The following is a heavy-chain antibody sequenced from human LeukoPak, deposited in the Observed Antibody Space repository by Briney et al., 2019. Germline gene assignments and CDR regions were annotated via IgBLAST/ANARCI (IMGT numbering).Heavy chain of an antibody. CDR2: ISRSSRHV. J-gene: IGHJ1*01. CDR3: VRDLMGSGSTTAYLHH. Sequence: NPGGSLRLSCAASGFTFSDYSMNGARQAPGEGLEGVSSISRSSRHVYYAGSVKGRFTISRDNAKNSLYLQMNSLRAEDMAVYFCVRDLMGSGSTTAYLHHWGQGTLVTVSS. D-gene: IGHD1-1*01. CDR1: GFTFSDYS. V-gene: IGHV3-21*01.